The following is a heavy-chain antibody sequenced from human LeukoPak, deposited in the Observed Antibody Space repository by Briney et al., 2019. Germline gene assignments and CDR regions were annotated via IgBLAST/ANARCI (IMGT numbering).Heavy chain of an antibody. CDR1: GGTFSSYA. Sequence: GASVKVSCKASGGTFSSYAISWVRQAPGQGLEWMGGIIPIFGTANYAQKFQGRVTITADESTSTAYMELSSLRSEDTAVYHCARKPVPAANAFDIWGQGTMVTVSS. CDR2: IIPIFGTA. J-gene: IGHJ3*02. CDR3: ARKPVPAANAFDI. D-gene: IGHD2-2*01. V-gene: IGHV1-69*13.